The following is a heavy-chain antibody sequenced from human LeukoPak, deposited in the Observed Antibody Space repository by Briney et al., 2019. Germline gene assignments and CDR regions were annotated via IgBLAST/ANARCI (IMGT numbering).Heavy chain of an antibody. CDR2: MYPGDSDT. D-gene: IGHD3-10*01. Sequence: GESLKISCKGSGYNFASYWIGWVRQMPGKGPEWMGIMYPGDSDTRYSPSFQGQVTISADKSITTAYQQWSSLKASDTAMYYCARAYYGSSGFDYWGQGTLVTVSS. J-gene: IGHJ4*02. V-gene: IGHV5-51*01. CDR1: GYNFASYW. CDR3: ARAYYGSSGFDY.